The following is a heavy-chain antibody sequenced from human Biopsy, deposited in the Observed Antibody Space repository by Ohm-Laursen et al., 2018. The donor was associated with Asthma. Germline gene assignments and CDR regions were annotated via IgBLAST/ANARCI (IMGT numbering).Heavy chain of an antibody. J-gene: IGHJ5*02. CDR3: ARTTYGDDGFDP. CDR1: GGSMTSGGHT. D-gene: IGHD4-17*01. Sequence: TLSLTCTVSGGSMTSGGHTWNWIRQIPGKGLEWIGYIFDSEGSYYNPSLKSRVMISLDTSQNQFSLSLTSVTAADTAVYYCARTTYGDDGFDPWGQGTLVTVSS. V-gene: IGHV4-31*03. CDR2: IFDSEGS.